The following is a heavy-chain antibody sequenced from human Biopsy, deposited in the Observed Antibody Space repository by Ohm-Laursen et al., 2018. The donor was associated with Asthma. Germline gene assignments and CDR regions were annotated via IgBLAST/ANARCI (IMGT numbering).Heavy chain of an antibody. V-gene: IGHV4-39*01. Sequence: SETLSLTCTFSGTSFISAAYYWGWIRQPPGKGLEWVGSIHKNGIGYYKSSLKSRLTISVDTSKSQFSLKVTSVTAADTAVYYCARQKLAAAEGPFDLWGQGTMVTVSS. CDR2: IHKNGIG. CDR3: ARQKLAAAEGPFDL. CDR1: GTSFISAAYY. J-gene: IGHJ3*01. D-gene: IGHD6-13*01.